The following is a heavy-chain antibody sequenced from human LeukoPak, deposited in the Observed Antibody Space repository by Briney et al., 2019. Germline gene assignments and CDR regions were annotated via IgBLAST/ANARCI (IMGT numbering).Heavy chain of an antibody. V-gene: IGHV1-2*02. CDR3: ARDGESGNPGNWFDP. D-gene: IGHD4-23*01. CDR2: INPNSGGT. CDR1: GYTFTGYY. Sequence: SVKVSCKASGYTFTGYYMHWVRQAPGQGLEWMGWINPNSGGTNYAQKFQGRVTMTRDTSISTAYMELRSLRSDDTAVYYCARDGESGNPGNWFDPWGQGTLVTVSS. J-gene: IGHJ5*02.